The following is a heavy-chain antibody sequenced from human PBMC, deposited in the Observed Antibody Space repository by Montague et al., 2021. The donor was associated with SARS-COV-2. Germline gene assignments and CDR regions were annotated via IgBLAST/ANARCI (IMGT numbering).Heavy chain of an antibody. D-gene: IGHD3-10*01. CDR1: GFTFDDYA. Sequence: SLRLSCAASGFTFDDYAMYWVRQAPGTGLEWVSGINWNSGSIGYADSVKGRFTISRDNAENSLYLQMNSLRAEDTALYYCAKDGLIRGVNYFDYWGQGTLVTVSS. CDR3: AKDGLIRGVNYFDY. V-gene: IGHV3-9*01. J-gene: IGHJ4*02. CDR2: INWNSGSI.